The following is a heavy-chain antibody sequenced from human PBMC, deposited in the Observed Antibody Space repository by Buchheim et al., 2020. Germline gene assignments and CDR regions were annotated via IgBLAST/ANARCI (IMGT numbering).Heavy chain of an antibody. CDR3: AGEQLGYVYY. CDR2: ISSSSSTI. D-gene: IGHD6-13*01. CDR1: GFTFSSYS. V-gene: IGHV3-48*01. Sequence: EVQLVESGGGLVQPGGSLRLSCAASGFTFSSYSMNWVRQAPGKGLEWVSYISSSSSTIYYAESVKGRFTISRDNAQNSLYLQMDSLRAEDTAVYYCAGEQLGYVYYWGQGTL. J-gene: IGHJ4*02.